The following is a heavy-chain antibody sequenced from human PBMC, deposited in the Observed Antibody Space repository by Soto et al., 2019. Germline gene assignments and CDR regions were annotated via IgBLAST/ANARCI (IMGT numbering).Heavy chain of an antibody. CDR1: GFTFSSCA. CDR2: VTHDGSLY. D-gene: IGHD4-4*01. J-gene: IGHJ5*01. V-gene: IGHV3-30*03. Sequence: PGGSLRLSCVASGFTFSSCAMHWVRQVPGKGLEWLAVVTHDGSLYPYADSVKGRFTISRDNAKNTLYLQMNSLRAEDTAVYYCARGTVNWFDSWGQGTLVTVSS. CDR3: ARGTVNWFDS.